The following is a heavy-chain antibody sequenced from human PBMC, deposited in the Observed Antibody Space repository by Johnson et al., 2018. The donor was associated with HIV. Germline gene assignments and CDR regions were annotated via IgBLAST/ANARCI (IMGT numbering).Heavy chain of an antibody. Sequence: VQLVESGGGLIQPGGSLKLSCAATGITVTHNYMSWVRQAPGKGLEWLSVIYTGGDTYDADSVKGRFTISRDDSKNTIYLQMNSLRADDSAVYYQPFDAFDIWGQGTMVTVSS. V-gene: IGHV3-53*01. CDR1: GITVTHNY. CDR2: IYTGGDT. CDR3: PFDAFDI. J-gene: IGHJ3*02.